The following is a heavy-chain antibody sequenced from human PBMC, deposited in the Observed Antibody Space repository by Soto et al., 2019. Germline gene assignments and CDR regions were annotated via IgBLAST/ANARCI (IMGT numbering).Heavy chain of an antibody. J-gene: IGHJ6*02. CDR3: ARPQDQPPGGFYDYGMDV. D-gene: IGHD2-2*01. CDR1: GYTFTNYG. V-gene: IGHV1-18*01. Sequence: QVQLVQSGAEVKKPGASVKVSCKASGYTFTNYGISWVRQAPGQGLEWMGWISGYNANTNYAQNXKGRVTMPTDXXTXTXXMELRSLRSADTAVYYCARPQDQPPGGFYDYGMDVWGQGTTVTVSS. CDR2: ISGYNANT.